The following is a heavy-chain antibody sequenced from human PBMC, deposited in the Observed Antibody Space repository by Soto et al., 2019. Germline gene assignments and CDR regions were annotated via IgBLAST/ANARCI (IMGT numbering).Heavy chain of an antibody. Sequence: GGSLRLSCAASGFTFSSYAMSWVRQAPGKGLEWVSAISGSGGSTYYADSVKGRFTISRDNSKNTLYLQMNSLRAEDTAVYYCSNYYDSSGYTYRWLDHWGQGTLVTLSS. CDR1: GFTFSSYA. CDR3: SNYYDSSGYTYRWLDH. D-gene: IGHD3-22*01. CDR2: ISGSGGST. J-gene: IGHJ5*02. V-gene: IGHV3-23*01.